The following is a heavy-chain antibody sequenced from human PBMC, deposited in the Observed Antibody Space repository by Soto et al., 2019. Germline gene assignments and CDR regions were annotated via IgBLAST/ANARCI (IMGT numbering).Heavy chain of an antibody. D-gene: IGHD2-2*01. J-gene: IGHJ4*01. CDR3: AKVSRGVVVPAAMY. CDR1: GFPFSTYT. V-gene: IGHV3-23*01. Sequence: GGSLRLSCVTSGFPFSTYTMSWVRRAPGKGLEWVSVISGTMGSVRDPYYADSVQGRFTISRDNSKNTLYLQMNSLRAEDTAVYYCAKVSRGVVVPAAMYWGQGTLVTVSS. CDR2: ISGTMGSVRDP.